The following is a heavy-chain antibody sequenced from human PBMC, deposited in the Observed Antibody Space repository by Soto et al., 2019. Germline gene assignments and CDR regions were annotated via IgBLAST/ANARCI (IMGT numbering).Heavy chain of an antibody. D-gene: IGHD6-13*01. V-gene: IGHV3-53*01. Sequence: EVQLVESGGGLIQPGGSLRLSCAASGFTVSSNYMSWVRQAPGKGLEWVSVIYSGGSTYYADSVKGRFTISRDNSKNTLYLQMNSLRAEDTAVYYCVGSAAGTGRVYYYYGMDVWGQGTTVTVSS. CDR2: IYSGGST. CDR3: VGSAAGTGRVYYYYGMDV. J-gene: IGHJ6*02. CDR1: GFTVSSNY.